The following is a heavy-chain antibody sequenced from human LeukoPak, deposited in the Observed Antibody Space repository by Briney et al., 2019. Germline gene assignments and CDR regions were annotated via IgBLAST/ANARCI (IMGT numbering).Heavy chain of an antibody. D-gene: IGHD1-26*01. CDR1: GYTLTELS. J-gene: IGHJ4*02. V-gene: IGHV1-24*01. Sequence: ASVKVSCKVSGYTLTELSMHWVRQAPGKGLEWMGGFDPEDGETIYAQKFQGRVTMTEDTSTDTAYMELRSLRSDDTAVYYCAGSGSCLPEFDYWGQGTLVTVSS. CDR3: AGSGSCLPEFDY. CDR2: FDPEDGET.